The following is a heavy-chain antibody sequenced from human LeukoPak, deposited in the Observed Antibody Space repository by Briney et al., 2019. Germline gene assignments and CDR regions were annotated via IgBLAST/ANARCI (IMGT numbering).Heavy chain of an antibody. J-gene: IGHJ4*02. Sequence: SETLSLTCTVSGGSVSSCSYYWSWIRQPPGKGLEWIGYIYYSGSTNYNPSLKSRVTISVDTSKNQYSLKLSSVTAADTAVYYCARDHISGIAVAGDYWGQGTLVTVSS. V-gene: IGHV4-61*01. CDR2: IYYSGST. CDR1: GGSVSSCSYY. D-gene: IGHD6-19*01. CDR3: ARDHISGIAVAGDY.